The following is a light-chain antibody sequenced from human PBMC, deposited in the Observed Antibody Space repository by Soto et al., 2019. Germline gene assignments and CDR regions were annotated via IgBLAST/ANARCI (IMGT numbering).Light chain of an antibody. V-gene: IGKV1-9*01. J-gene: IGKJ5*01. CDR3: QKFDSYPFT. CDR2: AAS. Sequence: DVKLSQPTPLPPSFVVDRVTTPSLASQVISSSLAWYQQKPGQAPKLLIYAASSLQSGVPPRFSGSGSGTEFTLTISSLQPEDFASYYCQKFDSYPFTFGGGTRLEIK. CDR1: QVISSS.